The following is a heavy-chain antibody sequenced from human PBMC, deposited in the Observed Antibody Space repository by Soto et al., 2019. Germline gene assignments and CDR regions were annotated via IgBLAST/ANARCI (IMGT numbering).Heavy chain of an antibody. Sequence: EVQLVESGGGLVQPGGSLRLSCAASGFSFSSYWMSWVRQAPGKGLEWVASIKQDGSEKNYVDSVKGRFTISRDTAKKSLYLQMNNLRAEDTAVYYCARSPEVYNSGCYRVTGYFDYGGQGTLVTVSS. CDR3: ARSPEVYNSGCYRVTGYFDY. D-gene: IGHD6-19*01. CDR2: IKQDGSEK. CDR1: GFSFSSYW. J-gene: IGHJ4*02. V-gene: IGHV3-7*01.